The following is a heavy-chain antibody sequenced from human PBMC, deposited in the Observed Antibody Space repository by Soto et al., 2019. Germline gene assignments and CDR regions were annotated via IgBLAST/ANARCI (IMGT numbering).Heavy chain of an antibody. V-gene: IGHV3-23*01. J-gene: IGHJ2*01. CDR1: GFIFSDYA. CDR2: IINSGVTP. CDR3: AKGGRLYYSGWY. D-gene: IGHD2-15*01. Sequence: PGGSLRLSCIASGFIFSDYAMTWVRQAPGKGLEWVSSIINSGVTPHYTDFVKGRFNISRDNSKNTVYLQMASLRAQDTGIYYWAKGGRLYYSGWY.